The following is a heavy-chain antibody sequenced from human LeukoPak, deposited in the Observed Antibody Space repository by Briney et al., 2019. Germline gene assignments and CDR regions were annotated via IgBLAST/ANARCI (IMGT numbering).Heavy chain of an antibody. CDR3: VKESPYSPYPSPRNSYFDY. Sequence: QTGGSLRLSCAASGFTFSSYAMSWVRQAPGKGLEWVSAISGSGGSTYYADSVKGRFTISRDNSKNTVYLQIESLGADDTAIYYCVKESPYSPYPSPRNSYFDYWAQEPLAPVPS. D-gene: IGHD4-11*01. CDR2: ISGSGGST. CDR1: GFTFSSYA. V-gene: IGHV3-23*01. J-gene: IGHJ4*02.